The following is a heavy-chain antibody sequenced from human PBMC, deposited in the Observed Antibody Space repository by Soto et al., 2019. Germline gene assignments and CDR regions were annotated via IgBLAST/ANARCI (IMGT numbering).Heavy chain of an antibody. CDR1: GYTFTSYG. J-gene: IGHJ5*02. CDR2: ISAYNGNT. CDR3: ARAYGSSWYLLWFDP. V-gene: IGHV1-18*01. D-gene: IGHD6-13*01. Sequence: ASVKVSCKASGYTFTSYGISWVRQAPGQGLEWMGWISAYNGNTNYAQKLQGRVTMTTDTSTSTAYMELRSLRSDDTAVYYCARAYGSSWYLLWFDPWGQGTLVTVSS.